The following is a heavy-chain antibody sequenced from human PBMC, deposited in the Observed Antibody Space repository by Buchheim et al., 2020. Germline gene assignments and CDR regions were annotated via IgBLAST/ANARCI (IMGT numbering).Heavy chain of an antibody. CDR1: GGSIRRSNYY. D-gene: IGHD4-11*01. CDR2: IYYSGST. J-gene: IGHJ4*02. Sequence: QLQLEESGPGLVKPSETVSLTCTVSGGSIRRSNYYWGWIRQPPGKGLEWIGSIYYSGSTYYNPSLKGRVTISIDTSKNQLSLKLSSVTAADTAVYYCARGEETTVNQFDFWGQGTL. V-gene: IGHV4-39*07. CDR3: ARGEETTVNQFDF.